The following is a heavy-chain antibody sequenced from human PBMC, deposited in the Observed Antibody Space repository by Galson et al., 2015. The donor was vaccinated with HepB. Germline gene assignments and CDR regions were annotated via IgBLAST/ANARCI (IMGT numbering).Heavy chain of an antibody. CDR1: GFNFTNYG. CDR3: ARDGPWFEDGFFGYYFDN. D-gene: IGHD3-10*01. Sequence: SLRLSCAASGFNFTNYGMHWVRQAPGKGLEWVAVIWYDGSHKYYADSVKGRFTISRDASKNTLYLQMNSLRAEDTALYYCARDGPWFEDGFFGYYFDNWGQGTLVTVSS. V-gene: IGHV3-33*08. CDR2: IWYDGSHK. J-gene: IGHJ4*02.